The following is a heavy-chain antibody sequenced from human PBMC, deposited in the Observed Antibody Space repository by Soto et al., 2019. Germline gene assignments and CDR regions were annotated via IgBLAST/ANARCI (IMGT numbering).Heavy chain of an antibody. CDR1: GGSISSGGYS. J-gene: IGHJ5*02. D-gene: IGHD3-22*01. Sequence: SETLSLTCAVSGGSISSGGYSWSWLRQPPGKGLEWIGYIYHSGSTYYNPSLKSRVTISVDRSKNQFSLKLSSVTAADTAVYYCARRTVHYYDSSGYTNWFDPWGQGTLVTVSS. CDR2: IYHSGST. V-gene: IGHV4-30-2*01. CDR3: ARRTVHYYDSSGYTNWFDP.